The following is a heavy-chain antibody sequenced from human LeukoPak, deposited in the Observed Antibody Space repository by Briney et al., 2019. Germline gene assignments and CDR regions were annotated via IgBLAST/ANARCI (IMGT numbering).Heavy chain of an antibody. J-gene: IGHJ5*02. CDR1: GGSFSGYY. Sequence: SETLSLTCAVYGGSFSGYYWSWIRQPPGKGLEWIGEINHSGITDYNPSLRSRVTISVDTSKNQFSLKLSSVTAADTAIYYCARAVIVVAAATQRNWFDPWGQGTLVTVSS. CDR2: INHSGIT. D-gene: IGHD2-15*01. V-gene: IGHV4-34*01. CDR3: ARAVIVVAAATQRNWFDP.